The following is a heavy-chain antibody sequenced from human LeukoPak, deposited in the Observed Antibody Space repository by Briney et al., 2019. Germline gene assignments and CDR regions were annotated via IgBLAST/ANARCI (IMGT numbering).Heavy chain of an antibody. CDR3: ARTYPEINDRSSWYLPSYYFDY. J-gene: IGHJ4*02. V-gene: IGHV4-59*01. CDR2: IYHSGST. CDR1: GGSISSYY. D-gene: IGHD6-13*01. Sequence: PSETLSLTCTVSGGSISSYYWSWLRQAPGKGLEWIGYIYHSGSTNYNPSRKSRVSISVDTSETQFSLKLSSVTAADTAVYYCARTYPEINDRSSWYLPSYYFDYWGQGTLVTVSS.